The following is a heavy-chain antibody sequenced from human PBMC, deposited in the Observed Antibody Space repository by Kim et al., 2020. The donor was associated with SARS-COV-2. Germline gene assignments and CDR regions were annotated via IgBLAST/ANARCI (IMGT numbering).Heavy chain of an antibody. Sequence: ETLSLTCTVSGYSISSGYYWGWIRQPPGKGLEWIGSIYHSGSTYYNPSLKSRVTISVDTSKNQFSLKLSSVTAADTAVYYCARDRDSVFDYWGQGTLVTVSS. CDR2: IYHSGST. CDR1: GYSISSGYY. D-gene: IGHD2-15*01. CDR3: ARDRDSVFDY. J-gene: IGHJ4*02. V-gene: IGHV4-38-2*02.